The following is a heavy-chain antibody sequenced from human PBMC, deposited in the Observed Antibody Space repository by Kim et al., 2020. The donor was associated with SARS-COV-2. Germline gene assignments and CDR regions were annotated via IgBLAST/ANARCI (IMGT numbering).Heavy chain of an antibody. CDR3: ARDPTAAGYYYYYYVMDV. J-gene: IGHJ6*02. D-gene: IGHD6-13*01. CDR2: ISSSSSYI. Sequence: GGSLRLSCAASGFSFSSYSMNWVRQAPGKGLEWVSSISSSSSYIYYADSVKGRFTISRDNAKNSLYLQMNSLRAEDTAVYYCARDPTAAGYYYYYYVMDVWGQGTTVTVSS. CDR1: GFSFSSYS. V-gene: IGHV3-21*01.